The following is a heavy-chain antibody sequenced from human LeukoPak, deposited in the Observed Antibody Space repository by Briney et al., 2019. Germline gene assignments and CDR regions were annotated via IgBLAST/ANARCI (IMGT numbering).Heavy chain of an antibody. CDR1: GLHFSSYS. J-gene: IGHJ3*02. Sequence: GGSLRLSFAASGLHFSSYSMNWFRKAPGKGLDWVSSISSSSSYIYYADSVKGRFTISRDNAKNSLYLQMNSLRAEDTAVYYCARSDTPLSAFDIWGQGTMVTVSS. CDR3: ARSDTPLSAFDI. CDR2: ISSSSSYI. V-gene: IGHV3-21*01. D-gene: IGHD5-18*01.